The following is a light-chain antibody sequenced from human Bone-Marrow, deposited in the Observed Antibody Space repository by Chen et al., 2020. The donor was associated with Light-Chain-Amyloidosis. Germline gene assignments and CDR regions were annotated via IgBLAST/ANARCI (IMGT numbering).Light chain of an antibody. CDR1: SSDIGDYNY. J-gene: IGLJ3*02. CDR2: DVS. Sequence: QSALTQPASVSGSPGQSITISCTGTSSDIGDYNYVSWYQQHPGKAPKLMIYDVSNRPSGVSDRCSGAKSGNTASLTISGRQAEDEAHYYCSSYTSNNTWVFGGGTKLTVL. V-gene: IGLV2-14*01. CDR3: SSYTSNNTWV.